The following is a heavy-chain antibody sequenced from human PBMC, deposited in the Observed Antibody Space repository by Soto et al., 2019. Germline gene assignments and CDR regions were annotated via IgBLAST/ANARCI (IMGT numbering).Heavy chain of an antibody. CDR3: ATEDCTNGVFYRGYYYYYNGTYL. CDR2: IIPIFGTA. J-gene: IGHJ6*02. Sequence: SVKVSCKASGGTFSSYAISWVRQAPGQGLEWMGGIIPIFGTANYAQKFQGRVTITADESTSAPYMERSSLRSEYTAVYYCATEDCTNGVFYRGYYYYYNGTYLWGQGTMVTVSS. CDR1: GGTFSSYA. D-gene: IGHD2-8*01. V-gene: IGHV1-69*13.